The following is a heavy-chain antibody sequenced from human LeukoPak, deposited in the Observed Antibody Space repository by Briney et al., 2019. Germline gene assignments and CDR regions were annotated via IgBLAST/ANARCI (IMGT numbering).Heavy chain of an antibody. CDR1: GFTFSSYA. Sequence: PGGSLRLSCAASGFTFSSYAMSWVRQAPGKGLEWVSAISGSGGSTYYADSVKGRFTIPRDNSKNTLYLQMNSLRAEDTAVYYCAKASTVGYYPYYFDYWGQGTLVTVSS. CDR3: AKASTVGYYPYYFDY. D-gene: IGHD3-22*01. V-gene: IGHV3-23*01. CDR2: ISGSGGST. J-gene: IGHJ4*02.